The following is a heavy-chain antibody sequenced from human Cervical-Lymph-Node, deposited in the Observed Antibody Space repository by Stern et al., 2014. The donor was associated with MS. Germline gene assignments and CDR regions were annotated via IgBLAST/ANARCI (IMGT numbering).Heavy chain of an antibody. J-gene: IGHJ6*02. V-gene: IGHV3-30-3*01. CDR1: GFTVSGYA. D-gene: IGHD2-2*01. Sequence: VQLVESEGGVVQPGRSLRLSCAASGFTVSGYAMHWVRQAPGKGLEWVAVISYDGSNQFYADSVKGRFTISRDSSKNTLYLQMNSLRAEDTAVYYCARGDLYCSSPSCSYYGMDVWGQGTTVAVSS. CDR2: ISYDGSNQ. CDR3: ARGDLYCSSPSCSYYGMDV.